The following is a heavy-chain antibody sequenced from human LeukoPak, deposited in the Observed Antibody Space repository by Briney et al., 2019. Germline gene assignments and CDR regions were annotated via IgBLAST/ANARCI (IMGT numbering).Heavy chain of an antibody. V-gene: IGHV1-69*13. CDR1: GGTFSSYA. CDR3: ARAYYGSGSYYILDY. J-gene: IGHJ4*02. D-gene: IGHD3-10*01. Sequence: GASVTVSCKASGGTFSSYAISWVRQAPGQGLEWMGGIIPIFGTANYAQKFQGRVTITADESTSTAYMELSSLRSEDTAVYYCARAYYGSGSYYILDYWGQGTLVTVSS. CDR2: IIPIFGTA.